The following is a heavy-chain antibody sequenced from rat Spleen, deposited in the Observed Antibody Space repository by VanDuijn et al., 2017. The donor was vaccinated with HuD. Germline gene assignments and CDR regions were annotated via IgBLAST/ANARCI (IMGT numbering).Heavy chain of an antibody. J-gene: IGHJ2*01. CDR3: ATAGYTTGYYYAGGFDY. D-gene: IGHD1-6*01. CDR2: ISTEGTNT. Sequence: EVQLVDSGGGLVRPGRSMKLSCAASGFTFSDYDMAWVRQAPTRGLEWIASISTEGTNTYYRDSVKGRFTISRDDANSTQFLLMDILRSEETATYYCATAGYTTGYYYAGGFDYWGQGVMVTVSS. V-gene: IGHV5S11*01. CDR1: GFTFSDYD.